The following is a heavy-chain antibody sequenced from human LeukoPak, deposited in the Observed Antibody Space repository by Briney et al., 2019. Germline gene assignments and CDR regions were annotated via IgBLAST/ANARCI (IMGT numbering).Heavy chain of an antibody. CDR2: IYNSGST. CDR3: ANSYSSGWYYFDY. Sequence: MTSETLSLTCTVSGDSISSYYWNWIRQPPGKGLQWIGFIYNSGSTDYNPSLKGRVTISVDTSKNQISLRLSSVTAADSAMYYCANSYSSGWYYFDYWGQGTLVTVSS. J-gene: IGHJ4*02. D-gene: IGHD6-19*01. CDR1: GDSISSYY. V-gene: IGHV4-59*01.